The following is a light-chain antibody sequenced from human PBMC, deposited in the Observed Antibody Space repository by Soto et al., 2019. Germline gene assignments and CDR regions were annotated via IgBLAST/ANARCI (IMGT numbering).Light chain of an antibody. CDR2: DAS. CDR3: QQRNNWPPVT. J-gene: IGKJ4*01. V-gene: IGKV3-11*01. Sequence: ESMLTQSPATLSLSPGDSATLSCRASQSVSNNYLAWYQQKPGQAPRLLIYDASNRATGIPARFSGSGSGTDFTVTISSLEPEDFAVYYCQQRNNWPPVTFGGGTKVDIK. CDR1: QSVSNNY.